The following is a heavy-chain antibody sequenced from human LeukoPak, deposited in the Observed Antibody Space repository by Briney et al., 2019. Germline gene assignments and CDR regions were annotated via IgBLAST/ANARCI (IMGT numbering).Heavy chain of an antibody. Sequence: SGGSLRLSCAASGFTFSSYWMSWVRQAPGKGLEWVANIKQDGSEKYYVDSVKGRFTISRDNAKNSLYLQMNSLRAEDTAVYYCAREMSIPGIAAGRRYLDVWGKGTTVTISS. CDR1: GFTFSSYW. CDR3: AREMSIPGIAAGRRYLDV. J-gene: IGHJ6*04. CDR2: IKQDGSEK. D-gene: IGHD6-13*01. V-gene: IGHV3-7*01.